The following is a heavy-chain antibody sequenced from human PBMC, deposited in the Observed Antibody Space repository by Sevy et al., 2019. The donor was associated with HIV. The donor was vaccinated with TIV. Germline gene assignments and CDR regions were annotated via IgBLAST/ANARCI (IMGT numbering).Heavy chain of an antibody. CDR2: IAYDGSNK. V-gene: IGHV3-30*18. J-gene: IGHJ4*02. Sequence: GGSLRLSCAASGFSFNKYGMHWVRQAPGEGLEWVAVIAYDGSNKYYTDSVKGRFTISRDNSKNTLYLQMNSLRAEDTAVYYCAKIPAGGSYFSYFDSLGQGTLVTVSS. CDR3: AKIPAGGSYFSYFDS. CDR1: GFSFNKYG. D-gene: IGHD1-26*01.